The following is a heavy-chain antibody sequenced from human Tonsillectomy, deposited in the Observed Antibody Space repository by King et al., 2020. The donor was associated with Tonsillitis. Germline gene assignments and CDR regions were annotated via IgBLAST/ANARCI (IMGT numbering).Heavy chain of an antibody. V-gene: IGHV3-20*04. CDR2: ITANGGAT. J-gene: IGHJ4*02. D-gene: IGHD4-17*01. CDR3: AALGAGPGDYLRVGY. Sequence: VQLVESGGSVERPGGSLRLSCIGSGFAFGDYAMSWVRQAPGRGLEWVSRITANGGATRYADSVEGRFTISRDNAKNSVFLQMNSLRVEDTGFYYCAALGAGPGDYLRVGYWGQGTLVTVSS. CDR1: GFAFGDYA.